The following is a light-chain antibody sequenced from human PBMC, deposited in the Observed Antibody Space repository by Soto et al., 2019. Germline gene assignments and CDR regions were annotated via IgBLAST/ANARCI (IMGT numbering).Light chain of an antibody. CDR3: QQFQSYALT. J-gene: IGKJ4*01. V-gene: IGKV1-13*02. CDR1: QGISSA. Sequence: AIQLTQSPSSLSASVGDRVTITCRASQGISSALAWYQHKPGRAPRLLNYDASSLQSGVPSRFSGRGSGTDFTLTISSLRPEDFATYYCQQFQSYALTFGGGTKLEIK. CDR2: DAS.